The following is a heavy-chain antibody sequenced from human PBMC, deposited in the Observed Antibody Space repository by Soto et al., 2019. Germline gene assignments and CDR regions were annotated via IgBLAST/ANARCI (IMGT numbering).Heavy chain of an antibody. CDR3: ARTYYYYSSGYGENWFDP. J-gene: IGHJ5*02. D-gene: IGHD3-22*01. Sequence: GASVKVSCKASGYTFTSYGISWVRQAPGQGLEWMGWIRAYNGNTNYAQKLQGRVTMTTDTSTSTAYMELRSLRSDDTAVYYCARTYYYYSSGYGENWFDPWGQGTLVTVSS. CDR1: GYTFTSYG. CDR2: IRAYNGNT. V-gene: IGHV1-18*01.